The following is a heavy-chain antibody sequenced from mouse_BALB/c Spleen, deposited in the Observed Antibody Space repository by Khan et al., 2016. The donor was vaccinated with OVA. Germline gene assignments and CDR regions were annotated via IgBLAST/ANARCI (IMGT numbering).Heavy chain of an antibody. J-gene: IGHJ4*01. D-gene: IGHD2-10*01. Sequence: QVQLEESGPGLVAPSQSLSITCTISGFSLTNYGVHWVRQPPGKGLEWLVVIWNDGNTAYNSALKSRLTISKDNSKSQVFLKMNSLQTDDTAIYFCARQPYYHYNIMDYWGQGTSVTVSS. CDR2: IWNDGNT. CDR3: ARQPYYHYNIMDY. V-gene: IGHV2-6-1*01. CDR1: GFSLTNYG.